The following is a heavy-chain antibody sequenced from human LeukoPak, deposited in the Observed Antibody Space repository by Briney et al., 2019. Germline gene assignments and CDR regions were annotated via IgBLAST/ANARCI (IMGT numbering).Heavy chain of an antibody. J-gene: IGHJ4*02. D-gene: IGHD6-19*01. CDR1: GFTFSSYA. CDR3: AKGKQWLTLGFADY. CDR2: ISGSGGST. V-gene: IGHV3-23*01. Sequence: GRSLRLSCAASGFTFSSYAMSWVRQAPGKGLEWVSAISGSGGSTYYADSVKGRFTISRDNSKNTLYPQMNSLRAEDTAVYYCAKGKQWLTLGFADYWGQGTLVTVSS.